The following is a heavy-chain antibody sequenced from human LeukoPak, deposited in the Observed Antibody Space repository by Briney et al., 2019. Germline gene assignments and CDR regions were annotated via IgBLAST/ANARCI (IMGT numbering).Heavy chain of an antibody. D-gene: IGHD3-10*01. CDR1: GFSLSTSGMC. V-gene: IGHV2-70*11. CDR3: ARIAPRDYYGSGTYLDY. CDR2: IDWDDDK. J-gene: IGHJ4*02. Sequence: GSGPALVKPTQTLTLTCTFSGFSLSTSGMCVSWIRQPPVKALEWLARIDWDDDKYYSTSLKTRLTISKDTSKNQVVLTMTNMDPVDTATYYCARIAPRDYYGSGTYLDYWGQGTLVTVSS.